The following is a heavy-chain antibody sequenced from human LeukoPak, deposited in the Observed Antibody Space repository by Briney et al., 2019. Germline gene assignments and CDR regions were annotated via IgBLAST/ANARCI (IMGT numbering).Heavy chain of an antibody. Sequence: ASVKVSCKASGYTFTGYYMHWVRQASGQGLEWMGWINPNSGGTNYAQKFQGRVTMTRDTSIGTAYMELSRLRSDDTAVYYCARVRWVGPNWFDPWGQGTLVTVSS. J-gene: IGHJ5*02. CDR2: INPNSGGT. CDR1: GYTFTGYY. CDR3: ARVRWVGPNWFDP. V-gene: IGHV1-2*02. D-gene: IGHD1-26*01.